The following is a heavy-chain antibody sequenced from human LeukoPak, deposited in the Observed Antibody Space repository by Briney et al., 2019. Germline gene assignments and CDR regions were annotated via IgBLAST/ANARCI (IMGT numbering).Heavy chain of an antibody. CDR2: ISDGGGST. V-gene: IGHV3-43*02. Sequence: GGSLRLSCAASGFTFSSHAMSWVRQAPGKGLEWVSIISDGGGSTYYADSVKGRFTISRDNSKNSLYLQMNSLRTEDTALYYCAKDLYSSSSAPGLSFDYWGQGTLVTVSS. D-gene: IGHD6-6*01. CDR3: AKDLYSSSSAPGLSFDY. CDR1: GFTFSSHA. J-gene: IGHJ4*02.